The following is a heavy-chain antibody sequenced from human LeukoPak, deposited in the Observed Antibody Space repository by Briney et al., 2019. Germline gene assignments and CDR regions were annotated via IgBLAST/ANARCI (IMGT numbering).Heavy chain of an antibody. CDR1: GGTFSSYA. V-gene: IGHV1-69*04. D-gene: IGHD2-15*01. CDR3: ARDDCSGGSCYSYEYFQH. CDR2: IIPILGIA. Sequence: SVKVSFKASGGTFSSYAISWVRQAPGQGLEWMGRIIPILGIANYAQKFQGRVTITADKSTSTAYMELSSLRSEDTAVYYCARDDCSGGSCYSYEYFQHWGQGTLVTVSS. J-gene: IGHJ1*01.